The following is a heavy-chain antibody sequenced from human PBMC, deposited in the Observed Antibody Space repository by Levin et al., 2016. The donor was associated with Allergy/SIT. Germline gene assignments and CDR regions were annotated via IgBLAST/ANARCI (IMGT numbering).Heavy chain of an antibody. CDR2: IFPADSDT. V-gene: IGHV5-51*01. D-gene: IGHD2-2*01. CDR3: ARLRASSTTSFVY. J-gene: IGHJ4*02. CDR1: GYNFPDYW. Sequence: GESLKISCKASGYNFPDYWIAWVRQMPGKGLEWMGVIFPADSDTKYRPSFRGQVTFSVDKSITTAHLQWSSLKPSDTAIYYCARLRASSTTSFVYWGQGTQVTVSS.